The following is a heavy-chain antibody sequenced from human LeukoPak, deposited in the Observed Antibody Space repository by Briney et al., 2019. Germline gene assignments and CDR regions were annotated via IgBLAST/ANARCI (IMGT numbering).Heavy chain of an antibody. Sequence: GGSLRLSCATSGFTFSSCAISWVRQAPGKGLEWVSAITSGGSTYYADSVKGRFTISRDNSKNTLYLQMNSLRAEDTAIYYCAKKGGYGDPLGYWGQGTLVTVSS. CDR1: GFTFSSCA. V-gene: IGHV3-23*01. J-gene: IGHJ4*02. CDR3: AKKGGYGDPLGY. CDR2: ITSGGST. D-gene: IGHD4-17*01.